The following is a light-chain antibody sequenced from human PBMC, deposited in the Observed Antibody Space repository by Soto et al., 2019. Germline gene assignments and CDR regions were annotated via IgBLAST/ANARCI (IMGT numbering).Light chain of an antibody. V-gene: IGLV1-40*01. CDR3: QSYDTSLSSYV. Sequence: QLVLTQPPSVSGAPGQTVTIPCAGTSSNIGARFDVHWYQQFPGTAPRVLIYGNNIRPSGVPDRFSGSKSGTSASLTITGLQPEDEADYYCQSYDTSLSSYVFGIGTKLTVL. CDR1: SSNIGARFD. J-gene: IGLJ1*01. CDR2: GNN.